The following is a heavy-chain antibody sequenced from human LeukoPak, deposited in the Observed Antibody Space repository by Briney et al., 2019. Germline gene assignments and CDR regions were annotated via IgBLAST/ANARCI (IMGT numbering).Heavy chain of an antibody. CDR3: ARRYSNSWYFGY. D-gene: IGHD6-13*01. J-gene: IGHJ4*02. CDR2: IYHSGST. Sequence: SETLSLTCTVSGGPISSYYWSWIRQPPGKGLEWIGYIYHSGSTFYNPSLESRVTISVDTSKNQFSLKLTSVTAADTAVYYCARRYSNSWYFGYWGPGILVTVSS. V-gene: IGHV4-59*08. CDR1: GGPISSYY.